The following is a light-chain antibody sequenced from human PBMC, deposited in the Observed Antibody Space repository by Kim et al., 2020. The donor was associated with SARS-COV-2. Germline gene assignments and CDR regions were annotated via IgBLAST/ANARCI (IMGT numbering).Light chain of an antibody. V-gene: IGLV10-54*01. J-gene: IGLJ1*01. CDR2: RNN. Sequence: QPATLTCTGNSNNVGYQGAAWLQHHQGHPPKLLSYRNNNRPSGISERFSASRSGNTASLTITGLQPEDEADYYCSAWDSSLYAHVFGPGTKVTVL. CDR1: SNNVGYQG. CDR3: SAWDSSLYAHV.